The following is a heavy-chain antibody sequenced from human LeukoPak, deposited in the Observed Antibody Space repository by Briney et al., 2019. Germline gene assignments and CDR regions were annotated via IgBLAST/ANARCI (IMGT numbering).Heavy chain of an antibody. Sequence: ASVTVSCKASDYTFTSYGISWVRQAPGQGLEWMGWISTYNGDTKYTQKLQGRVTMTADTSTRTAYMELRSLRSDDTAVYYCARGWIEMPTVYFDYWGQRPVVSVFS. CDR2: ISTYNGDT. CDR3: ARGWIEMPTVYFDY. CDR1: DYTFTSYG. V-gene: IGHV1-18*01. J-gene: IGHJ4*02. D-gene: IGHD5-24*01.